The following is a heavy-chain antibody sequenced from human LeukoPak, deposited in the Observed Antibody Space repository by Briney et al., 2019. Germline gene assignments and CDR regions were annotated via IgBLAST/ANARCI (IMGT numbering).Heavy chain of an antibody. D-gene: IGHD5-12*01. J-gene: IGHJ4*02. V-gene: IGHV4-31*03. Sequence: SETLSLTCTVSGRSISSGDYYWSWIRQHPGKGLEWIGYIYYSGSTYYNPSLKSRVTISVETSKNQFSLKLSSATAADTAVYYCASYSGYDSVDYWGQGTPVTVSS. CDR2: IYYSGST. CDR1: GRSISSGDYY. CDR3: ASYSGYDSVDY.